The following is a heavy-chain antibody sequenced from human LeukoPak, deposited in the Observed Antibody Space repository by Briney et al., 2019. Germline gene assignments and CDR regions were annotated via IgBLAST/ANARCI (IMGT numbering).Heavy chain of an antibody. V-gene: IGHV3-30-3*01. Sequence: GGSLRLSCAASGFTFSSYAMHWVRQAPGKGLEWVASISYDGSNKYYADSVKGRFTISRDNSKNTLYLQMNSLRAEDTAVYHCAKGYSSGWGGYYFDYWGQGTLVTVSS. CDR2: ISYDGSNK. CDR1: GFTFSSYA. D-gene: IGHD6-19*01. J-gene: IGHJ4*02. CDR3: AKGYSSGWGGYYFDY.